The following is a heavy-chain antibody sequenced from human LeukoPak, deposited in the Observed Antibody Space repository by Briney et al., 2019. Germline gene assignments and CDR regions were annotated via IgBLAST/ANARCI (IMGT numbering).Heavy chain of an antibody. CDR3: ARGRYCSADIYSGGDAFDI. D-gene: IGHD2-15*01. J-gene: IGHJ3*02. CDR2: IYTRGST. V-gene: IGHV4-4*07. Sequence: SETLSLTCTVSGGSINNYYGSWIRQPAGKGLEWIGRIYTRGSTNYNPSLKSRVTMSVDTSKNQFSLKLSSVTAADTAVYYCARGRYCSADIYSGGDAFDIWGQGTMVSVSS. CDR1: GGSINNYY.